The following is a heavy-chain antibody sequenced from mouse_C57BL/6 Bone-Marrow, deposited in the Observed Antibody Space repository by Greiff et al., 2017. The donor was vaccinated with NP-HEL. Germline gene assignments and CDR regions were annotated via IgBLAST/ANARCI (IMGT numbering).Heavy chain of an antibody. Sequence: VQLQQPGAELVKPGASVKISCKASGYTFTSYWITWVKQRPGQGLEWIGDIYPGGGGTNYNEKFKGKATLTVATSSSTAYMQLSSLTSEDSEVYACEEITTAGNFDYWGQGTTLTVSS. CDR3: EEITTAGNFDY. J-gene: IGHJ2*01. V-gene: IGHV1-55*01. D-gene: IGHD1-2*01. CDR2: IYPGGGGT. CDR1: GYTFTSYW.